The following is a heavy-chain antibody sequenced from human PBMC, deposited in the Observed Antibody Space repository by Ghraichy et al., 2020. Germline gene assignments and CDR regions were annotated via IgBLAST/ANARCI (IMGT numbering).Heavy chain of an antibody. CDR1: GGSISSGSFS. Sequence: SLNISCAVSGGSISSGSFSWSWIRQPPGKGLEWIGYIYHSGATYYNPSLKSRVTISVDTSKNQFSLKLRSVTAADTAVYYCARQSRYCTNGICYIDYWGQGTLVTVSS. CDR2: IYHSGAT. V-gene: IGHV4-30-2*03. D-gene: IGHD2-8*01. J-gene: IGHJ4*02. CDR3: ARQSRYCTNGICYIDY.